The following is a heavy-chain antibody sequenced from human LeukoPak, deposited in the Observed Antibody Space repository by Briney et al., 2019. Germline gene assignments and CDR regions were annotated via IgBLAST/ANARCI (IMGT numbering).Heavy chain of an antibody. CDR2: IYYSGST. Sequence: SETLSLTCTVSGGSISGYYYSWIRQPPGKDLEWIGYIYYSGSTNYNPSLTSRVTISLDTSMKQFSLNLRSVTAADAAVYYCAGIRGSSWYIFDYWGQGTLVTVSS. CDR3: AGIRGSSWYIFDY. J-gene: IGHJ4*02. CDR1: GGSISGYY. V-gene: IGHV4-59*01. D-gene: IGHD6-13*01.